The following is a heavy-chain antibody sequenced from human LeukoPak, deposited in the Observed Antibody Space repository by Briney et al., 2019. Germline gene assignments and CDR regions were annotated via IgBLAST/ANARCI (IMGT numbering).Heavy chain of an antibody. Sequence: GASVTVSCTASGYTFTSYGISWVRQAPGQGLEWMGWISAYNGNTNYAQKLQGRVTMTTDTSTSTAYMELRSLRSDDTAVYYCARDRGPRKGYCSSTSCWWFDPRGQGTLVTVSS. CDR1: GYTFTSYG. CDR2: ISAYNGNT. CDR3: ARDRGPRKGYCSSTSCWWFDP. D-gene: IGHD2-2*01. V-gene: IGHV1-18*01. J-gene: IGHJ5*02.